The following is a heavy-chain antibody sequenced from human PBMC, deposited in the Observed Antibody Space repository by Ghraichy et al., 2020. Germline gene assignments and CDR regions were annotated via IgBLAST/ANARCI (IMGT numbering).Heavy chain of an antibody. J-gene: IGHJ4*02. CDR2: IIPIFDEA. D-gene: IGHD1-7*01. CDR1: GGTFSTST. Sequence: SVKVSCKASGGTFSTSTITWVRQAPGQGLEWMGGIIPIFDEAHYAHKFQGRVTITADKLTTTAYMELSSLRSEDTAIYYCATLRNWNYDFWGQGTLVTVSS. V-gene: IGHV1-69*06. CDR3: ATLRNWNYDF.